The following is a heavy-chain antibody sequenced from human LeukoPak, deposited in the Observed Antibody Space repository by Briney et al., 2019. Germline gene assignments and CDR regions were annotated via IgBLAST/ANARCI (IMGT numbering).Heavy chain of an antibody. V-gene: IGHV1-69*05. CDR3: ARDSLVIGPFDY. CDR2: IIPIFGTA. Sequence: KVSCKASGGTFSSYAISWVRQAPGQGLEWMGRIIPIFGTANYAQKFQGRVTITTDESTSTAYMELSSLRSEDTAVYYCARDSLVIGPFDYWGQGTLVTVSS. D-gene: IGHD3-9*01. CDR1: GGTFSSYA. J-gene: IGHJ4*02.